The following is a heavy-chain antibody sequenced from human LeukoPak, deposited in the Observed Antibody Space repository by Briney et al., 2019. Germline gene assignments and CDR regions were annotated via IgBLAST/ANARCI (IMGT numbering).Heavy chain of an antibody. Sequence: ASVKVSCKASGYTFTSCGISWVRQAPGQGLEWMGWISAYNGNTNYAQKLQGRVTMTTDTSTSTAYMELRSLRSDDTAVYYCARWSGSYYRDAFDIWGQGTMVTVSS. CDR1: GYTFTSCG. CDR2: ISAYNGNT. V-gene: IGHV1-18*01. J-gene: IGHJ3*02. CDR3: ARWSGSYYRDAFDI. D-gene: IGHD3-10*01.